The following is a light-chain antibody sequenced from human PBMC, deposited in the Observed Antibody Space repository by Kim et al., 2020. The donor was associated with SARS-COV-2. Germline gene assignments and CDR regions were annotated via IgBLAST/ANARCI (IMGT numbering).Light chain of an antibody. V-gene: IGLV3-19*01. CDR3: NSRDSSGNHLV. CDR2: GKN. Sequence: ALGQTVRITCQGDSLRSYYASWYQQKPGQAPVLVIYGKNNRPSGIPDRFSGSGSGNPASLTITGAQAEDEADYYCNSRDSSGNHLVFGGGTQLTVL. J-gene: IGLJ2*01. CDR1: SLRSYY.